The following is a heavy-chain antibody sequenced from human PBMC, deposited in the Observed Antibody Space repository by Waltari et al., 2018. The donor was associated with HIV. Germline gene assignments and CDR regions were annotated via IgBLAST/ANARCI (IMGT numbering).Heavy chain of an antibody. CDR2: IYPDDADT. CDR1: GYTFTNYW. D-gene: IGHD6-6*01. V-gene: IGHV5-51*01. CDR3: ARHSIGRSWFDP. Sequence: EVQLEQSGAEVKKPGEALKISCKASGYTFTNYWIAWVRQTPGKGLEWMGIIYPDDADTRQSPSFEGHVSISADKSTTTAYLQWTSLRASDSGVYYCARHSIGRSWFDPWGQGTLVT. J-gene: IGHJ5*02.